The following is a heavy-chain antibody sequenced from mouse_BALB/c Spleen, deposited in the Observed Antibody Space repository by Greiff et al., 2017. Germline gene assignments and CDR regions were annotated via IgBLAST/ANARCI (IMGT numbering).Heavy chain of an antibody. D-gene: IGHD2-4*01. V-gene: IGHV1-4*01. J-gene: IGHJ2*01. Sequence: VQLQQSGAELARPGASVKMSCKASGYTFTSYTMHWVNQRPGQGLEWIGYINPSSGYTNYTQKFKDKATLTADKSSSTAYMQLSSLTSEDSAVYYCAREGATMITTYYFDYWGQGTTLTVSS. CDR3: AREGATMITTYYFDY. CDR2: INPSSGYT. CDR1: GYTFTSYT.